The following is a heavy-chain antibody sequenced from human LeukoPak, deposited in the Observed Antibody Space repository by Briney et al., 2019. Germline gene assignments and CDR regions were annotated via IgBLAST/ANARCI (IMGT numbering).Heavy chain of an antibody. Sequence: GGSLRLSCAASGFTFSNAWMSWVRQAPGRGLEWVGRIKSKTDGGTTDYAAPVKGRFTISRDDSKNTLYLQMNSLKTEDTAVYYCTTVAAAGPYFDYWGQGTLVTVSS. CDR1: GFTFSNAW. CDR3: TTVAAAGPYFDY. CDR2: IKSKTDGGTT. V-gene: IGHV3-15*01. D-gene: IGHD6-13*01. J-gene: IGHJ4*02.